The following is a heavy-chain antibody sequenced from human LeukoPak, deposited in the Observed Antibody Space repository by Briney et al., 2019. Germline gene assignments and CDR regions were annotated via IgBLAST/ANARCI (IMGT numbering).Heavy chain of an antibody. Sequence: GGSLRLSCAASGFTFSSYSMNWVCQAPGKGLEWVSSISSSSSCIYYADSVKGRFTISRDNAKNSLYLQMNSLRAEDTAVYYCARPLNRYCSGGSCYSETLLFPESSPPDAFDIWGQGTMVTVSS. V-gene: IGHV3-21*01. CDR1: GFTFSSYS. CDR2: ISSSSSCI. D-gene: IGHD2-15*01. CDR3: ARPLNRYCSGGSCYSETLLFPESSPPDAFDI. J-gene: IGHJ3*02.